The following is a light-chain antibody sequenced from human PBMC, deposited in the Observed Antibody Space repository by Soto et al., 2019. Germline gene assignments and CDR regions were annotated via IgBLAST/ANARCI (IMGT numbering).Light chain of an antibody. V-gene: IGLV2-14*01. CDR1: SSDVGGYNY. Sequence: ALTQPASVSGSPGQSITISCTGTSSDVGGYNYVSWYQQHPGKAPKLMIYEVSNRPSGFSNRFSGSKSGNTASLTLSGLQAEDEDDYYCSSYTSSSTHYVFGTGTKLTVL. CDR3: SSYTSSSTHYV. CDR2: EVS. J-gene: IGLJ1*01.